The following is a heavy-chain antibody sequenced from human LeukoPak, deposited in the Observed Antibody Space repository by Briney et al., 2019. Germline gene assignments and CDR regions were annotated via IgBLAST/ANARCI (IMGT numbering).Heavy chain of an antibody. CDR2: INHSGST. V-gene: IGHV4-34*01. Sequence: PSETLSLTCAVYGGSFSGYYWSWIRQPPEKGLEWIGEINHSGSTNYNPSLKSRVTISVDTSKNQFSLKLSSVTAADTAVYYCARGRRGYYMDVWGKGTTVTVSS. J-gene: IGHJ6*03. CDR3: ARGRRGYYMDV. CDR1: GGSFSGYY.